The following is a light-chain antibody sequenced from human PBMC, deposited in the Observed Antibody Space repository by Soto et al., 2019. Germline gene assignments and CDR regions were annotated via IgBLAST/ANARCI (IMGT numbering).Light chain of an antibody. J-gene: IGKJ5*01. Sequence: IGVTQSPATLSLSPGDRATLSCRASQSFSRCLAWYQQEPGQAPRLLIYDASNRATGIPARFSGSGSGTDFTLIISRPEPKNFAVYSCPPRRHWRFAQGTRLAI. CDR3: PPRRHWR. CDR1: QSFSRC. V-gene: IGKV3-11*01. CDR2: DAS.